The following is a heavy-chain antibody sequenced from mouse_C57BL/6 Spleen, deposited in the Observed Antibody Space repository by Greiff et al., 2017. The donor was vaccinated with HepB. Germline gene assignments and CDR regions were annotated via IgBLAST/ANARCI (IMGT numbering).Heavy chain of an antibody. V-gene: IGHV1-52*01. D-gene: IGHD2-1*01. CDR2: IDPSDSET. J-gene: IGHJ2*01. Sequence: QVHVKQPGAELVRPGSSVKLSCKASGYTFTSYWMHWVKQRPIQGLEWIGNIDPSDSETHYNQKFKDKATLTVDKSSSTAYMQLSSLTSEDSAVYYCARRDGNFDYWGQGTTLTVSS. CDR1: GYTFTSYW. CDR3: ARRDGNFDY.